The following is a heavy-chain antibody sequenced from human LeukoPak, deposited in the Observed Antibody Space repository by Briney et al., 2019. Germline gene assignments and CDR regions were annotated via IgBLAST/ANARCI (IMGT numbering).Heavy chain of an antibody. J-gene: IGHJ4*02. D-gene: IGHD3-9*01. CDR1: GFTLTSYA. Sequence: PGGSLRLSCAASGFTLTSYAIHWVRQAPGKGLEWVAVISYDGSNEYYAGSVKGRFTISRDNSKNTLYLQVNSLRAEDTAVYYCAKWGDYDILTGYYVPDYWGQGTLVTVSS. CDR3: AKWGDYDILTGYYVPDY. CDR2: ISYDGSNE. V-gene: IGHV3-30*04.